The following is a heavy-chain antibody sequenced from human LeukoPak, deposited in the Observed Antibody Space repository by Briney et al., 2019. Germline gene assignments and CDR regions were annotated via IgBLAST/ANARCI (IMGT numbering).Heavy chain of an antibody. D-gene: IGHD5-12*01. Sequence: GGSLRLSCAASGFTFSSYAMSWVRQAPGKGLEWVSDISGSGGSTYYADSVKGRFTISRDISKNTLYLQMNSLRAEDTAVYYCAKDSRYGDYGYYFDYWGQGTLVTVSS. CDR3: AKDSRYGDYGYYFDY. CDR2: ISGSGGST. CDR1: GFTFSSYA. V-gene: IGHV3-23*01. J-gene: IGHJ4*02.